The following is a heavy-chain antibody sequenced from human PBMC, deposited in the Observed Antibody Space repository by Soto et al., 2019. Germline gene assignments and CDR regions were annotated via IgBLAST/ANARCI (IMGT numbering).Heavy chain of an antibody. J-gene: IGHJ4*02. V-gene: IGHV3-30-3*01. Sequence: QVQLVESGGGVVQPGRSLRLSCAASGFTFSSYAMHWVRQAPGKGLEWVAVISYDGSNKYYADSVKGRFTISRDNSKNTLYLQMNSLRAEDTAVDYCVMLVAAQNLDYWGQGTLVTVSS. CDR3: VMLVAAQNLDY. CDR1: GFTFSSYA. D-gene: IGHD2-15*01. CDR2: ISYDGSNK.